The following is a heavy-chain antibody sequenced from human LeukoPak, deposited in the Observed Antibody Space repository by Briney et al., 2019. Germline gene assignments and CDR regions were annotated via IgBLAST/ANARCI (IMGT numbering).Heavy chain of an antibody. V-gene: IGHV3-33*06. J-gene: IGHJ4*02. CDR1: GFTFSSHG. CDR2: IWYDGSNK. D-gene: IGHD2-2*01. CDR3: AKGDCSSTSCSLGY. Sequence: GRSLRLSCAASGFTFSSHGMHWVRQAPGKGLEWVAVIWYDGSNKYYADSVKGRFTISRDNSKNTLFLQLNSLRAEDTAVYYCAKGDCSSTSCSLGYWGQGTLVTVSS.